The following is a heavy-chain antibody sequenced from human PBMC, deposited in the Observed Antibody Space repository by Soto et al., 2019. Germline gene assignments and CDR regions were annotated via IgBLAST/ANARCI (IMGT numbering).Heavy chain of an antibody. CDR2: IYHSGST. Sequence: SETLSLTCAVSGGSISSSNWWSWVRQPPGKGLEWIGEIYHSGSTNYNPSLKSRVTISVDKSKNQFSLKLSSVTAADTAVYYCARTGIVGATTADAFDIWGQGTMVTVS. D-gene: IGHD1-26*01. CDR1: GGSISSSNW. V-gene: IGHV4-4*02. J-gene: IGHJ3*02. CDR3: ARTGIVGATTADAFDI.